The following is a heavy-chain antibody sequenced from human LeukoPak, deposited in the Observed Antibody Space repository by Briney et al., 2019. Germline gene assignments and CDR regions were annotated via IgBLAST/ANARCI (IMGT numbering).Heavy chain of an antibody. Sequence: GGSLRLSCAASGFTFSSYSMNWVHQAPGKGLEWVSSISSSSSYIYYADSVKGRFTISRDNAKNSLYLQMNSLRAEDTAVYYCARLAAAGTYFDYWGQGTLVTVSS. V-gene: IGHV3-21*01. CDR1: GFTFSSYS. CDR2: ISSSSSYI. J-gene: IGHJ4*02. D-gene: IGHD6-13*01. CDR3: ARLAAAGTYFDY.